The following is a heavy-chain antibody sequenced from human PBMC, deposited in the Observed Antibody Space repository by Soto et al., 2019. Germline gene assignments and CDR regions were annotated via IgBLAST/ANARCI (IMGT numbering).Heavy chain of an antibody. CDR1: GFTFSSYA. J-gene: IGHJ4*02. V-gene: IGHV3-23*01. CDR3: AEDVFCSGWYGGDDY. D-gene: IGHD6-19*01. CDR2: ISGSGGST. Sequence: EVQLLESGGGLVQPGGSLRLSCAASGFTFSSYAMSWVRQAPGKGLEWVSAISGSGGSTYYADSVKGRFTISRDNSKNTLYLQMNSLRAEDTAVYYCAEDVFCSGWYGGDDYWGQGPLVTVSS.